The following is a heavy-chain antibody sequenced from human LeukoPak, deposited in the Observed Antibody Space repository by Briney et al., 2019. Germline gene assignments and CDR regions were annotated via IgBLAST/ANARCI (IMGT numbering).Heavy chain of an antibody. CDR2: IIPIFGTA. CDR3: AREDYGDYFFDY. CDR1: GGTFSSYA. V-gene: IGHV1-69*13. J-gene: IGHJ4*02. D-gene: IGHD4-17*01. Sequence: GASVKVSCKAPGGTFSSYAISWVRQAPGQGLEWMGGIIPIFGTANYAQKFQGRVTITADESTSTAYMELSSLRSEDTAVYYCAREDYGDYFFDYWGQGTLVTVSS.